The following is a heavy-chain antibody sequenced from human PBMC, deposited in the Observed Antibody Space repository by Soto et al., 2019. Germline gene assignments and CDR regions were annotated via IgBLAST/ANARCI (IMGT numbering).Heavy chain of an antibody. CDR3: ARAAWTTVTHRLNDVFDV. CDR2: INPNGGST. D-gene: IGHD4-4*01. Sequence: QVQLVQSGAEVKKPGASVRVSCKASGYTFTNYYIDWVRQAPGQGLEWKGIINPNGGSTTYVQKLQGRVPMTRDTSTNAVYMELSSLRSEETAVYYCARAAWTTVTHRLNDVFDVWGQGTMVTVSS. CDR1: GYTFTNYY. V-gene: IGHV1-46*03. J-gene: IGHJ3*01.